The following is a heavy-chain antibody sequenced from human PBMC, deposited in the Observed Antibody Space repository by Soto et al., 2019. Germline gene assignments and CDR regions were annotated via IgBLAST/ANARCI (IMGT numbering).Heavy chain of an antibody. D-gene: IGHD3-10*01. V-gene: IGHV4-59*08. CDR2: IFSSGST. Sequence: SXTLSLTCTVAGGSINSYYCSWIRQPPGKGLEWIGYIFSSGSTNYNPSLKSRVTISVDTSKNQFSLQLSSVTAADTAVYYCARRDHGSGSYSWGQGTLVTVSS. J-gene: IGHJ5*02. CDR3: ARRDHGSGSYS. CDR1: GGSINSYY.